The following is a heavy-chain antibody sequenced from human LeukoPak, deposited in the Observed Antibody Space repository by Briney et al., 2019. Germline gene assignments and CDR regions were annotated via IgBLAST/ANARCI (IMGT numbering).Heavy chain of an antibody. J-gene: IGHJ3*02. D-gene: IGHD6-13*01. CDR1: GYIFTRTG. Sequence: GESLKISCKGPGYIFTRTGINWVRQAPGQGLEWMGWISPYNDNTKYAQKFQGRVTMTTDTSTTTAYMDLRSLRSDDTAVYYCTRDHLAADGSDAFDIWGQGTMVTVSS. CDR3: TRDHLAADGSDAFDI. CDR2: ISPYNDNT. V-gene: IGHV1-18*04.